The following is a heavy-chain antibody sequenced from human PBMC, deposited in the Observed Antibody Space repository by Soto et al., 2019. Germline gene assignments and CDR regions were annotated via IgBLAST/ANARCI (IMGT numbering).Heavy chain of an antibody. CDR2: LFYSGST. CDR1: GGSSSGSY. CDR3: ARHGAMFGHFDY. J-gene: IGHJ4*02. V-gene: IGHV4-59*08. D-gene: IGHD3-3*01. Sequence: PLETLPLTCTVSGGSSSGSYWSWIRQPPGKGLEWIGYLFYSGSTNSNPSLKSRVTMSADTSKNHFSLNLSSVTAADTGVYYCARHGAMFGHFDYWGQGALVTVSS.